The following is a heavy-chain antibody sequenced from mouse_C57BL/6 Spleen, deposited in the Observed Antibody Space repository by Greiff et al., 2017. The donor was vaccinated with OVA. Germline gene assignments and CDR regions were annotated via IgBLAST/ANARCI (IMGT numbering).Heavy chain of an antibody. CDR3: ARAGTGAYFDY. J-gene: IGHJ2*01. V-gene: IGHV1-80*01. D-gene: IGHD4-1*01. CDR1: GYAFSSYW. Sequence: VKLVESGAELVKPGASVKISCKASGYAFSSYWMNWVKQRPGKGLEWIGQIYPGDGDTNYNGKFKGKATLTADKSSSTAYMQLSSLTSEDSAVYFCARAGTGAYFDYWGQGTTLTVSS. CDR2: IYPGDGDT.